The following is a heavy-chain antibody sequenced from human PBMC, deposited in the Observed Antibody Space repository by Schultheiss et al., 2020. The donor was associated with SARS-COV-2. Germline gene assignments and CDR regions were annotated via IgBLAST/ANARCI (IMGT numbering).Heavy chain of an antibody. Sequence: GGSLRLSCAASGFTFDDYAMHWVRQAPGKGLEWVSGISWNSGSIGYADSVKGRFTISRDNSKNTLYLQMNSLRAEDTAVYYCAREGLRGGTAEYFQHWGQGTLVTVSS. J-gene: IGHJ1*01. V-gene: IGHV3-9*01. CDR3: AREGLRGGTAEYFQH. CDR2: ISWNSGSI. CDR1: GFTFDDYA. D-gene: IGHD2-8*01.